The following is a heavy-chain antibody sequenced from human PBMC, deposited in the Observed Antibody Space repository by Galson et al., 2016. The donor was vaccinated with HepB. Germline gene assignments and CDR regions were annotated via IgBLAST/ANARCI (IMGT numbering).Heavy chain of an antibody. J-gene: IGHJ4*02. CDR2: ISASDAME. D-gene: IGHD5-12*01. V-gene: IGHV3-23*01. CDR1: GFSFSDHD. CDR3: AKETGGYFGYHEN. Sequence: SLRLSCAASGFSFSDHDMAWVRQTPEKGLEWVSVISASDAMEYYADSVEGRFTISRDISQNTVYLQMNSLKAEDTALYYCAKETGGYFGYHENWGQGSLVTVSS.